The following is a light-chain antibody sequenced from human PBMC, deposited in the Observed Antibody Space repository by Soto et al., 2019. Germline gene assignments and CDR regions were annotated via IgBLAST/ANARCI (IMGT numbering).Light chain of an antibody. CDR3: QQYGSSRT. V-gene: IGKV1-16*02. J-gene: IGKJ1*01. CDR2: EAS. CDR1: QDISND. Sequence: DIQMTQSPSSLSASVGDRVTITCRASQDISNDLDWFQQKPGKAPESLIYEASILHSGVPSKFSGSGSGTDFTLTISRLEPEDFAVYYCQQYGSSRTFGQGTKVDIK.